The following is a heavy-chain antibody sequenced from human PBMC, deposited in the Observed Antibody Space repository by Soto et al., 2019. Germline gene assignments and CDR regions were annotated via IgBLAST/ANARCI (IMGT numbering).Heavy chain of an antibody. CDR2: IYHSGST. J-gene: IGHJ4*02. CDR3: AHRAGLQGNWDGGYFDY. Sequence: SETLSLTCAVSGGSISSGGYSWSWIRQPPGKGLEWIGYIYHSGSTYYNPSLKSRVTITKDTSRNQVVLTMTHMDPVDTASYFCAHRAGLQGNWDGGYFDYWGLGTLVTVSS. V-gene: IGHV4-30-2*02. CDR1: GGSISSGGYS. D-gene: IGHD1-1*01.